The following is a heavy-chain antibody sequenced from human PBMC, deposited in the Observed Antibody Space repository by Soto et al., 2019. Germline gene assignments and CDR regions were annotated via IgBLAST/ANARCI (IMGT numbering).Heavy chain of an antibody. D-gene: IGHD7-27*01. Sequence: SETLSLTCAVYGGSFSGYYWSWIRQPPGKGLEWIGEINHSGSTNYNPSLKSRVTISVDASKNQFSLKLSPVTAADTAVYYCARDLTFAVSWGQGTLVTVSS. CDR2: INHSGST. V-gene: IGHV4-34*01. CDR3: ARDLTFAVS. J-gene: IGHJ5*02. CDR1: GGSFSGYY.